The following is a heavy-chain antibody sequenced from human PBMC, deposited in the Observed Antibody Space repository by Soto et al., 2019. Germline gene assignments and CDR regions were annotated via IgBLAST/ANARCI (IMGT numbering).Heavy chain of an antibody. Sequence: QVQLVQSGAEVKDPGSSVKVSCKASGVTFINNAINWVRQAPGQGLEWVGGIIPLFGTADYAQRFQGRVTITADEPSSTVYMEMSSLTSGDTATYYCARGIRVLLPYRGCDIWGQGTMVTVSS. J-gene: IGHJ3*02. CDR2: IIPLFGTA. D-gene: IGHD2-21*01. CDR3: ARGIRVLLPYRGCDI. CDR1: GVTFINNA. V-gene: IGHV1-69*01.